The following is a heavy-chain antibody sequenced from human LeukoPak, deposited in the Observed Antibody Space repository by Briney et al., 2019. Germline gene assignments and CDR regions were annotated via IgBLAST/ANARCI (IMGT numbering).Heavy chain of an antibody. V-gene: IGHV3-30*03. D-gene: IGHD3-9*01. CDR3: ARAPPTYGRYFDWLDWFDP. J-gene: IGHJ5*02. Sequence: GGSLRLSCEASGFTFSSYGMHWVRQAPGKGLEWVTVISYDGSNKYYADSVKGRFTISRDNSKSALYLQMNSLRAEDTAVYYCARAPPTYGRYFDWLDWFDPWGQGTLVTVSS. CDR1: GFTFSSYG. CDR2: ISYDGSNK.